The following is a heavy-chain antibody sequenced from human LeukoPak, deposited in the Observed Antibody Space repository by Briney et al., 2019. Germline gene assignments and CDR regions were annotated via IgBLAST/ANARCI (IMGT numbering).Heavy chain of an antibody. CDR3: ARDGWGSGGYYNVYLDY. D-gene: IGHD3-10*01. J-gene: IGHJ4*02. CDR2: ISSNGGST. CDR1: GFTFSSYA. Sequence: GGSLRLSCAASGFTFSSYAMHWVRQAPGKGLEYVSAISSNGGSTYYANSVKGRFTISRDNSKNPLYLQMGSLRAEDMAVYYCARDGWGSGGYYNVYLDYWGQGTLVTVSS. V-gene: IGHV3-64*01.